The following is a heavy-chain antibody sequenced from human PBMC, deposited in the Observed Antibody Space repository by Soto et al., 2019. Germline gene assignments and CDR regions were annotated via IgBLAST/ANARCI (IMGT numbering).Heavy chain of an antibody. J-gene: IGHJ6*02. CDR2: INHSGST. Sequence: SQLMSVPWAVEGGNSSGFYWSRIRQPPGKGLEWIGEINHSGSTNYNPSLKSRVTISVDTSKNQFSLKLSSVTAADTAVYYGARASPVVSDVWGQGTTVTVSS. V-gene: IGHV4-34*01. CDR1: GGNSSGFY. CDR3: ARASPVVSDV.